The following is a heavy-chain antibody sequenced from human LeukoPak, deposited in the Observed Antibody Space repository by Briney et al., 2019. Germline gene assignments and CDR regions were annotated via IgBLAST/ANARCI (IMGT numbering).Heavy chain of an antibody. J-gene: IGHJ3*02. CDR1: GGSFSGYY. CDR2: INHSGST. D-gene: IGHD3-9*01. Sequence: SETLSLTCAVYGGSFSGYYWSWIRQPPGKGLEWIGEINHSGSTNYNPSLKSRVTISVDTSKNQFSLKLSSVTAADTAVYYCARPVYYDILTGYYIRAFDIWGQGTMVTVSS. V-gene: IGHV4-34*01. CDR3: ARPVYYDILTGYYIRAFDI.